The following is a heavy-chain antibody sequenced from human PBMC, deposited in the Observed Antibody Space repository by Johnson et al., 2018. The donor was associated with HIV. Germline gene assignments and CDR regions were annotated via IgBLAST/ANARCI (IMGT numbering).Heavy chain of an antibody. CDR1: GFSFSTYA. CDR2: ISSNGGST. Sequence: VQLVESGGGLVQPGGSLRLSCEASGFSFSTYAMHWVRQAPGKGLEYVSAISSNGGSTYYANSVKGRFTISRDNSKNTLYLQTGSLRAEDMAVYYCATQNYPTEGSSWVGGAFDIWGQGTMVTVSS. CDR3: ATQNYPTEGSSWVGGAFDI. V-gene: IGHV3-64*01. J-gene: IGHJ3*02. D-gene: IGHD6-13*01.